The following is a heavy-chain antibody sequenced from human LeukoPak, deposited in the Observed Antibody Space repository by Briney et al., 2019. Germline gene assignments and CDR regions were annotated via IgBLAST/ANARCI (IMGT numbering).Heavy chain of an antibody. D-gene: IGHD3-22*01. CDR2: ISGSGGSK. Sequence: GGSLRLSCAASGFTFSSYAMSWVRQAPGKGLEWVSAISGSGGSKYYADSVKGRFTISRDNSKNTLYLQMNSLRAEDTAVYYCAKDQAYYYDSSGYYYLDYWGQGTLVPSPQ. J-gene: IGHJ4*02. CDR1: GFTFSSYA. V-gene: IGHV3-23*01. CDR3: AKDQAYYYDSSGYYYLDY.